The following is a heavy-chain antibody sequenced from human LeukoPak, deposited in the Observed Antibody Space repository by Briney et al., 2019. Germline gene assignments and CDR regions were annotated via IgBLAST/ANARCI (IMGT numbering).Heavy chain of an antibody. CDR3: ASNVEMATIVTDY. CDR2: INHSGST. J-gene: IGHJ4*02. CDR1: GGSFSGYY. D-gene: IGHD5-24*01. V-gene: IGHV4-34*01. Sequence: SETLSLTCAVYGGSFSGYYWSWIRQPPGKGLEWIGEINHSGSTNCNPSLKSRVTISVDTSKNQFSLKLSSVTAADTAVYYCASNVEMATIVTDYWGQGTLVTVSS.